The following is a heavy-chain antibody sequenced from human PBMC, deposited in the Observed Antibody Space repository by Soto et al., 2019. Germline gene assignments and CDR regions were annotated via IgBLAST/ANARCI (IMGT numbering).Heavy chain of an antibody. Sequence: PGGSLRLSCAASGFTVSSNYMSWFRQAPGKGLEWVSVIYSGGSTYYADSVKGRFTISRDNSKNTLYLQMNSLRAEDTAVYYCAKLPNRYCSSTSCYTVYWGQGTLVTVSS. CDR1: GFTVSSNY. D-gene: IGHD2-2*02. J-gene: IGHJ4*02. CDR3: AKLPNRYCSSTSCYTVY. CDR2: IYSGGST. V-gene: IGHV3-53*01.